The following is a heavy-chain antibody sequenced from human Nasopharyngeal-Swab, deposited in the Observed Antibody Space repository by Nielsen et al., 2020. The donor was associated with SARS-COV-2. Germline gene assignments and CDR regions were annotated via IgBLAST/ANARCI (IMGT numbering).Heavy chain of an antibody. CDR1: GFTFSSYW. Sequence: WGSLRLSCAASGFTFSSYWMHWVRQAPGKGLVWVARIKSDGSSTSYADSVKGQFTISRDNAKNTLYLQMNSLRAEDTAVYYCARAYYFDSWGQGTLVTVSS. V-gene: IGHV3-74*01. J-gene: IGHJ4*02. CDR2: IKSDGSST. CDR3: ARAYYFDS.